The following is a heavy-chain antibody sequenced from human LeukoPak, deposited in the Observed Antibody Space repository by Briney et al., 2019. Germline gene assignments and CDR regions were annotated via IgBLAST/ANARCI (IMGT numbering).Heavy chain of an antibody. D-gene: IGHD1-26*01. Sequence: GGSLRLSCAASGFIFSDYYMSWIRQAPGKGLEWVSYISNTGSTIYYADSVKGRFTISRDNAKNSLYLQMNVLRAEDTAVYYCARDQWGHSGSYYVDYWGQGTLVTVSS. J-gene: IGHJ4*02. CDR2: ISNTGSTI. CDR1: GFIFSDYY. V-gene: IGHV3-11*01. CDR3: ARDQWGHSGSYYVDY.